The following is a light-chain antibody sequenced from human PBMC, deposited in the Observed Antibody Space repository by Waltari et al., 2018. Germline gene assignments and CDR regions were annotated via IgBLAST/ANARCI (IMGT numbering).Light chain of an antibody. Sequence: QSVLTQPPSESGTPGQRVTLSCSCSSPTIGNNVVNWYQQVPGTTPKLLIYRNDQRPSGVPDRISGSKSGTSASLAISGLQSEDEAHYYCAAWDDSLNGRWVFGGGTKLTVL. CDR2: RND. CDR3: AAWDDSLNGRWV. V-gene: IGLV1-44*01. CDR1: SPTIGNNV. J-gene: IGLJ2*01.